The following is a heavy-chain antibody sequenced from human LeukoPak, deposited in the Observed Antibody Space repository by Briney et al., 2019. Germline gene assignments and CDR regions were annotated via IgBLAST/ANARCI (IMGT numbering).Heavy chain of an antibody. V-gene: IGHV3-21*01. CDR3: ARDPYSSGWYKDAFDI. CDR2: ISGSSSYI. D-gene: IGHD6-19*01. CDR1: GFTFSSYS. Sequence: GESLRLSCAASGFTFSSYSMNWVRQAPGKGLEWVSSISGSSSYINYADSVKGRFTISRDNAQNSLFLQLNSLRAEDTAVYYCARDPYSSGWYKDAFDIWGQGAMVTVSS. J-gene: IGHJ3*02.